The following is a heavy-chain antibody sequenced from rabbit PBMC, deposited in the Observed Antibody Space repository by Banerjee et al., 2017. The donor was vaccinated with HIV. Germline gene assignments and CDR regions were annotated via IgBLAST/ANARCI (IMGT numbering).Heavy chain of an antibody. D-gene: IGHD1-1*01. CDR1: GIDFSTYG. CDR3: ARVAGYGSTSGHPTRLDL. J-gene: IGHJ3*01. CDR2: TYPDYGTT. V-gene: IGHV1S7*01. Sequence: QLVESGGGLVTLGGSLKLSCKASGIDFSTYGISWVRQAPGKGLEWIAYTYPDYGTTDYATWVNGRFTISLDNAQSTVFLRMTSLSAADTAPYFCARVAGYGSTSGHPTRLDLWGPGPLVPVS.